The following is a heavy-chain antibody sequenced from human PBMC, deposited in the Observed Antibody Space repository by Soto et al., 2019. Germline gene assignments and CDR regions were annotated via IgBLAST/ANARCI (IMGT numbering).Heavy chain of an antibody. D-gene: IGHD2-15*01. Sequence: SETLSLTCSVSYFSVSSNNFYWSWIRQPPGMGLEWLGSIFHGGSPKYNSSLESRVTISLDTSNNQFSLRLTSMTAADTAVYFCARGYYSGANFYAPGEWGPGTLVTVSS. CDR2: IFHGGSP. CDR1: YFSVSSNNFY. CDR3: ARGYYSGANFYAPGE. V-gene: IGHV4-61*01. J-gene: IGHJ4*02.